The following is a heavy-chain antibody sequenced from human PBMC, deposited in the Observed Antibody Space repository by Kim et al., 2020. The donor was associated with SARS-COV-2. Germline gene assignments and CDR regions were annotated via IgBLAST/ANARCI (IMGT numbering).Heavy chain of an antibody. D-gene: IGHD3-10*01. CDR2: ISYDGSNK. CDR3: ARDGKYYYGSGSYYPGY. CDR1: GFTFSSYG. V-gene: IGHV3-33*05. Sequence: GGSLRLSCAASGFTFSSYGMHWVRQAPGKGLEWVAVISYDGSNKYYADSVKGRFTISRDNSKNTLYLQMNSLRAEDTAVYYCARDGKYYYGSGSYYPGYWGQGTLVTVSS. J-gene: IGHJ4*02.